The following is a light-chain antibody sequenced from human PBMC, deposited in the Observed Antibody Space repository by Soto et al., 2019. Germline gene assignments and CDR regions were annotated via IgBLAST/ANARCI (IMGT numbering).Light chain of an antibody. CDR1: QSISGW. Sequence: DIQMTQSPSTLSASVGDRVTITCRASQSISGWLAWYQQRPGKAPKLLIYDASSLESGVPSRFSGSGSGTEFTLTISSLQPDDFATYYCQQYNTYSPTFGQGTKVDIK. CDR3: QQYNTYSPT. V-gene: IGKV1-5*01. J-gene: IGKJ1*01. CDR2: DAS.